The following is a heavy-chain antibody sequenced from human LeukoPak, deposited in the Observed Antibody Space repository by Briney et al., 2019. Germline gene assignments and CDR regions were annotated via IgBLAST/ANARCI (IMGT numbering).Heavy chain of an antibody. J-gene: IGHJ3*02. V-gene: IGHV4-59*08. CDR1: GGSISSYY. CDR3: ARGRRLTGTADAFDI. Sequence: SETLSLTCTVSGGSISSYYWSWIRQPPGKGLEWIGYIYYSGSTNYNPSLKSRVTISVDTSKNQFSLKLGSVTAADTAVYYCARGRRLTGTADAFDIWGQGTMVTVSS. D-gene: IGHD1-20*01. CDR2: IYYSGST.